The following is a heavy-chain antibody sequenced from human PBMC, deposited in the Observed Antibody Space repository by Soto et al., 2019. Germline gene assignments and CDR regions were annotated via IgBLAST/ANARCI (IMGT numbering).Heavy chain of an antibody. CDR3: ARDKRIAVAGTPYYYYGMDV. CDR2: IIPILGIA. Sequence: QVQLVQSGAEVKKPGSSVKVSCKASGGTFSSYTISWVRQAPGQGLEWMGRIIPILGIANYAQKFQGRVTSAADRSTSTAYMELSSLRSEDTAVYYCARDKRIAVAGTPYYYYGMDVWGQGTTVTVSS. D-gene: IGHD6-19*01. J-gene: IGHJ6*02. V-gene: IGHV1-69*08. CDR1: GGTFSSYT.